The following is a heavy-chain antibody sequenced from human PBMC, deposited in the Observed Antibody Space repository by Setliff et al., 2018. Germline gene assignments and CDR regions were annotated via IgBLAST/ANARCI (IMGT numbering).Heavy chain of an antibody. J-gene: IGHJ4*02. D-gene: IGHD3-22*01. CDR3: ARDGAGWYYYDSSGYYRYYFDY. Sequence: PGGSLRLSCAASGFTFSSYSMNWVRQAPGKGLEWVSSISSSSSYIYYADSVKGRFTISRDNAKNSLCLQMNSLRAEDTAVYYCARDGAGWYYYDSSGYYRYYFDYWGQGTLVTVSS. CDR1: GFTFSSYS. V-gene: IGHV3-21*04. CDR2: ISSSSSYI.